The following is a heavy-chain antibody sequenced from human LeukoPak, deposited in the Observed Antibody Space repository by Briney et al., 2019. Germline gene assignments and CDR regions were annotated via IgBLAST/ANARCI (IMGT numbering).Heavy chain of an antibody. D-gene: IGHD3-10*01. CDR3: ARDPGYGSGSYRRPSWFDP. CDR1: GFTFSSYG. CDR2: ISYDGSNK. Sequence: GGSLRLSCAASGFTFSSYGMHWVRQAPGKGLEWVAVISYDGSNKYYADSVKGRFTISRDNSKNTLYLQMNSLRAEDTAVYYCARDPGYGSGSYRRPSWFDPWGQGTLVTVSS. J-gene: IGHJ5*02. V-gene: IGHV3-30*19.